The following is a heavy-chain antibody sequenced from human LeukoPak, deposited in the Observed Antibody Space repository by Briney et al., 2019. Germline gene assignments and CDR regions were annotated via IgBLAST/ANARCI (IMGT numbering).Heavy chain of an antibody. Sequence: GGSLRLSCAASGFTFSSYSMNWVRQAPGKGLEWVSSISSSSSYIYYADSVKGRFTISRDNAKNSLYLQMNSLRAEDTAVYYCARDPRVERAFDIWGQGTMVTVSS. CDR1: GFTFSSYS. CDR3: ARDPRVERAFDI. J-gene: IGHJ3*02. CDR2: ISSSSSYI. V-gene: IGHV3-21*01.